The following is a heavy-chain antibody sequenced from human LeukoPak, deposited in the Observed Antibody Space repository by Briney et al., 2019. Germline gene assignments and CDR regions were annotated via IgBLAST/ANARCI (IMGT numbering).Heavy chain of an antibody. Sequence: GESLKRSCMGSGYTFTTNCIASVRQMSGKGLEWMGIIYPGDSDTRYSPSFQGQVTISADKSISTAYLQWSSLKASDSAMYYCARSAIGWGFDVWGQGTLVTVSS. CDR1: GYTFTTNC. CDR2: IYPGDSDT. V-gene: IGHV5-51*01. CDR3: ARSAIGWGFDV. D-gene: IGHD6-19*01. J-gene: IGHJ4*02.